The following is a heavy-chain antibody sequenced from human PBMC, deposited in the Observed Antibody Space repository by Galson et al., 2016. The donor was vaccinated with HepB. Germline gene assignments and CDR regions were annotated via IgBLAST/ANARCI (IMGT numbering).Heavy chain of an antibody. CDR1: GYTFTHYD. Sequence: SVKVSCKASGYTFTHYDINWVRQATGQGLEWMGWMNANSGDTGYAQKFQGRVTMTRNTSITTAYMELSSLRSEDTAVYYCARGEEEGTDRYDYWGQGTLVTVSS. V-gene: IGHV1-8*01. J-gene: IGHJ4*02. D-gene: IGHD1-1*01. CDR2: MNANSGDT. CDR3: ARGEEEGTDRYDY.